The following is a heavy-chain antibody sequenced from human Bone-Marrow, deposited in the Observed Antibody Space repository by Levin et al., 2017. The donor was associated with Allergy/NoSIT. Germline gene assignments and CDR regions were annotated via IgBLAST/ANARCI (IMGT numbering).Heavy chain of an antibody. V-gene: IGHV3-23*01. CDR3: AKLAVAGTYKKGFDP. J-gene: IGHJ5*02. D-gene: IGHD6-19*01. CDR2: IRNNGAAT. Sequence: GGSLRLSCAASGFPFITYDINWVRQAPGKGLEWVSGIRNNGAATYYGDAVAGRFTISRDNSKNTVYLQMIGLRDEDTAVYYCAKLAVAGTYKKGFDPWGQGTLVTVSP. CDR1: GFPFITYD.